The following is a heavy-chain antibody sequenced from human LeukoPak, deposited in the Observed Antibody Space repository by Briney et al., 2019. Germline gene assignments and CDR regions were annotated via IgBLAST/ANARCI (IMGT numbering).Heavy chain of an antibody. CDR3: ATLTVASPFDY. Sequence: PGGSLRLSCAASGFTFSIYEMYWVRQVPGKGLEWVSYISSTGSTKYYADSVKGLFTISRDNAKNSLYLQMNSLRAEDTAVYYCATLTVASPFDYWGQGALVTVSS. J-gene: IGHJ4*02. V-gene: IGHV3-48*03. CDR1: GFTFSIYE. D-gene: IGHD5-12*01. CDR2: ISSTGSTK.